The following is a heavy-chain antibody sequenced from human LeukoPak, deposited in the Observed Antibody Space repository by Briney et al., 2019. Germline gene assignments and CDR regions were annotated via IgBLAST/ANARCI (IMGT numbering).Heavy chain of an antibody. V-gene: IGHV4-59*01. D-gene: IGHD5-18*01. CDR2: IYYSGST. CDR3: ARIGYSYGHDY. Sequence: SETLSLTCAVYGGSFSGYYWSWIRQPPGKGLEWIGYIYYSGSTNYNPSLKSRVTISVDTSKNQFFLKLSSVTAADTAVYYCARIGYSYGHDYWGQGNLVTVSS. J-gene: IGHJ4*02. CDR1: GGSFSGYY.